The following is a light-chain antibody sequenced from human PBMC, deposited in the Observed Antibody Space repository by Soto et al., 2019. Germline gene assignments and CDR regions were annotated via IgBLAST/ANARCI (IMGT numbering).Light chain of an antibody. J-gene: IGLJ2*01. V-gene: IGLV1-40*01. Sequence: QSVLTQPPSVSGAPGQRVTISCTGSSSNIGAGYDVHWYQQLPGTAPKVLIYDNNSRPSGVPGRFSGSKSGTSASLAITGLQAEDAADYYCHSYDVSLSGPVFGGGTKLTVL. CDR2: DNN. CDR3: HSYDVSLSGPV. CDR1: SSNIGAGYD.